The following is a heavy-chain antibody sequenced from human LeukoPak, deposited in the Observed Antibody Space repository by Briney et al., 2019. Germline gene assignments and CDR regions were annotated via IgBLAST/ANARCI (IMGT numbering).Heavy chain of an antibody. CDR2: IYYSGST. CDR3: GVGSLYYYYMDV. J-gene: IGHJ6*03. D-gene: IGHD1-26*01. Sequence: PSETLSLTCTVSGGSIGSSSYYWGWIRQPPGKGLEWIGSIYYSGSTYYNPSLKSRVTISVDTSKNQFSLKLSSVTAADTAVYYCGVGSLYYYYMDVWGKGTTVTVSS. CDR1: GGSIGSSSYY. V-gene: IGHV4-39*01.